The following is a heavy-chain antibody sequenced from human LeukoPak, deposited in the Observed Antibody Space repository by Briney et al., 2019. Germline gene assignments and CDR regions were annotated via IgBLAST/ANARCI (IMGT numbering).Heavy chain of an antibody. CDR1: GYTFTDYH. D-gene: IGHD4-23*01. CDR2: INPNSGDT. V-gene: IGHV1-2*02. CDR3: ARRGVNLEFDY. J-gene: IGHJ4*02. Sequence: ASVKVSCKASGYTFTDYHMHWVRQAPGQGLEWMGWINPNSGDTNYAQKFQGRVTMTRDTSITTAYMELSRLRSDDTALYYCARRGVNLEFDYWGQGALVTVSS.